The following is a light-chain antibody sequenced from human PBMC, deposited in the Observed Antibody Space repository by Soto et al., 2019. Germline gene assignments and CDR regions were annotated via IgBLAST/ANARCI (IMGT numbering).Light chain of an antibody. J-gene: IGKJ1*01. CDR1: QDISIY. V-gene: IGKV1-27*01. CDR3: QKYNSAPRT. CDR2: AAY. Sequence: DIQMTQSPSSLSASVGDRVTMTCRASQDISIYLAWYQQKPGKVPKVLIYAAYTLQSGVPSRFSGSGSGTDFTLTISSLQPEDVATYYCQKYNSAPRTFGQGTKVEIK.